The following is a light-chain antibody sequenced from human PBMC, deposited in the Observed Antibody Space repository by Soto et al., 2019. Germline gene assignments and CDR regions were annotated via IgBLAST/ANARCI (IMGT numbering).Light chain of an antibody. CDR3: LQHNTFPFT. CDR1: QGISVF. J-gene: IGKJ3*01. V-gene: IGKV1-17*01. Sequence: DIQMTQSPSSLSACVGDRVTITCRASQGISVFLAWYQQIPGKAPKRLIYAASSLESGVPSRFSGSGSGTEFTLTISSLQPEDFATYYCLQHNTFPFTFGPGTKVDIK. CDR2: AAS.